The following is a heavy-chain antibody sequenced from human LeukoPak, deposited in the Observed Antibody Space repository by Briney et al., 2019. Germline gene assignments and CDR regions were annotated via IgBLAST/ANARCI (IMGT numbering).Heavy chain of an antibody. CDR3: ARNVGWYSHDS. V-gene: IGHV4-31*11. Sequence: NPSQTLSLTCAVSGASISSGGYYWTWLRQYPGKGLEWIGYIYYSGSTHYNPSLRSRVTISEDTSKNQFSLKLTSVTAADTAVYYCARNVGWYSHDSWGQGTLVTVSS. D-gene: IGHD6-19*01. CDR2: IYYSGST. CDR1: GASISSGGYY. J-gene: IGHJ4*02.